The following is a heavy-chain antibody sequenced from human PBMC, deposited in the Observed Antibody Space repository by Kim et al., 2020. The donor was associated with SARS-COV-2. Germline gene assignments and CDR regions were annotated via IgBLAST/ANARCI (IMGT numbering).Heavy chain of an antibody. CDR2: IWHDGSNK. V-gene: IGHV3-33*01. D-gene: IGHD2-15*01. J-gene: IGHJ4*02. CDR3: ASGGEYCGGGSCLPHDY. CDR1: GFTFSSYG. Sequence: GGSLRLSCAASGFTFSSYGMHWARQAPGKGLEWVAVIWHDGSNKYYADSVKGRFTISRDNSKNTLYLQMNSLRAEDTAVYYCASGGEYCGGGSCLPHDYWGQGTLVTVSS.